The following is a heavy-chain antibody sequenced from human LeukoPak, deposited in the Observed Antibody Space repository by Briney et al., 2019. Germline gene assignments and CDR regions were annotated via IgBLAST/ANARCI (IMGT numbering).Heavy chain of an antibody. D-gene: IGHD3-10*01. CDR1: GGTFRSYA. V-gene: IGHV1-69*04. J-gene: IGHJ4*02. CDR3: ARDHGSGSYEIPGEY. CDR2: IIPILGIA. Sequence: SVKVSCKASGGTFRSYAISWVRQAPGQGFEWRGRIIPILGIANYAQKFQGRVTITADKSTSTAYMELSSLRSEDKAVYYCARDHGSGSYEIPGEYWGQGAMVTV.